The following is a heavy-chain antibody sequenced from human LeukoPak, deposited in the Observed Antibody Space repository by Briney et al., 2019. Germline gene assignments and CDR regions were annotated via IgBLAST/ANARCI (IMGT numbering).Heavy chain of an antibody. CDR3: AKHRSGIAASGSNY. J-gene: IGHJ4*02. V-gene: IGHV3-23*01. CDR1: GFTFSSFA. D-gene: IGHD6-13*01. CDR2: FSGSGCDSGGST. Sequence: GGSLRLSCAASGFTFSSFAVSWVRQAPGKGLEWVSVSLFSGSGCDSGGSTYYADSVKGRFTISRDDSNNTLYLQMSSLRVEDTAVYYCAKHRSGIAASGSNYWGQGALVSVSS.